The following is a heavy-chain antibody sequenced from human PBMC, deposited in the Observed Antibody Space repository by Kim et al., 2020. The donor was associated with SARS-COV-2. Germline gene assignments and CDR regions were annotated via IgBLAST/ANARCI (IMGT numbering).Heavy chain of an antibody. D-gene: IGHD6-19*01. J-gene: IGHJ4*02. CDR1: GFTFSDYY. CDR3: ARVSSGWYFDD. CDR2: ISSSGSTI. V-gene: IGHV3-11*01. Sequence: GGSLRLSCAASGFTFSDYYMSWIRQAPGKGLEWVSSISSSGSTIYYADSVKGRFTTSRDNAKNSLYLQMNSLRAEDTAVYYCARVSSGWYFDDWGQGTLVTVSS.